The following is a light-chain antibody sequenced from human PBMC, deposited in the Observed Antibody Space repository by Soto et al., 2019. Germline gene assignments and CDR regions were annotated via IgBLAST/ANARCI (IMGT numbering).Light chain of an antibody. Sequence: DIVMTQSPDSLVVSLGERATINCRPIQNILNSPDKRNYLAWYQQKSGQPPKLLIYWSSTRESGVPVRFSGSGSGTDFTLTISSLQAEDVAVYYCQQYYSATQITFGGGTKVEIK. CDR1: QNILNSPDKRNY. CDR3: QQYYSATQIT. V-gene: IGKV4-1*01. J-gene: IGKJ4*01. CDR2: WSS.